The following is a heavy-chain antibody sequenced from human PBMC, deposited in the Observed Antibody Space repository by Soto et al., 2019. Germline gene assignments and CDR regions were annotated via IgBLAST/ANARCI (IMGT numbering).Heavy chain of an antibody. CDR3: ARRRSEILTGRYYFDY. CDR1: GGSISSSSFY. D-gene: IGHD3-9*01. CDR2: IYSSGST. J-gene: IGHJ4*02. Sequence: QLQMRESGPGLVKPSETLSLTCTVSGGSISSSSFYWGWIRQPPWKRLEWIVSIYSSGSTYYNPSLKSRVTMSAATSKNQFFLNLRSVTAADTAVYYCARRRSEILTGRYYFDYWGQGTLVTVSS. V-gene: IGHV4-39*01.